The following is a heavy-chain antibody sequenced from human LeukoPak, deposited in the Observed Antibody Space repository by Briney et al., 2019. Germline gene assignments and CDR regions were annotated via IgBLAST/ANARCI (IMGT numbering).Heavy chain of an antibody. D-gene: IGHD3-9*01. CDR3: TTDPGYYEILPGYYQGSYFDY. CDR1: GFTLSNAW. J-gene: IGHJ4*02. CDR2: IKSKTDGGTT. Sequence: VGSLRLSCAASGFTLSNAWMSWVRQAPGKGREWVGRIKSKTDGGTTDYAAPVKGRFTISRDDSKNTLYQQMNSLKTEDTAVYYCTTDPGYYEILPGYYQGSYFDYWGQGTLVTVSS. V-gene: IGHV3-15*01.